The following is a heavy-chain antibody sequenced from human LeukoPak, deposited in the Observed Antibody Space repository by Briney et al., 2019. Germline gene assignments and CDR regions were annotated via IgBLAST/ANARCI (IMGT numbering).Heavy chain of an antibody. CDR3: ASAQGGVILPDYFHH. Sequence: GGSLRLSCAASGLTVSNNYMSWVRQAPGKGLEWVSIIYSGDSTSYADSVKGRFTISRDNAKNSLYLQMNSLRADDTAVYFCASAQGGVILPDYFHHWGQGTLVTVSS. V-gene: IGHV3-66*01. J-gene: IGHJ1*01. D-gene: IGHD3-16*02. CDR2: IYSGDST. CDR1: GLTVSNNY.